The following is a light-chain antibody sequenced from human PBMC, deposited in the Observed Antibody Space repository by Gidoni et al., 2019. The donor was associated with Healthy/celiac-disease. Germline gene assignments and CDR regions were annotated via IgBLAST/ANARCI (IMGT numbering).Light chain of an antibody. CDR1: QSASSY. Sequence: EIVLTQSPATLSLSPGERATLSCRASQSASSYLAWYQQQPGQAPRLLISDASNRATGIPARCSGSGAGTDITLTSSSIEPEDFAVYYWQDRSNGPRLTFGGGTKVEIK. V-gene: IGKV3-11*01. J-gene: IGKJ4*01. CDR2: DAS. CDR3: QDRSNGPRLT.